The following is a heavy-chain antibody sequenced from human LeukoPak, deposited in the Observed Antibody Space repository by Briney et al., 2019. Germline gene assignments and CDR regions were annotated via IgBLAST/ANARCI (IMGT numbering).Heavy chain of an antibody. J-gene: IGHJ4*02. CDR1: GFTASSNY. CDR2: IYSGGST. D-gene: IGHD4-17*01. V-gene: IGHV3-66*02. CDR3: ARDLYNGHGDYGYFDY. Sequence: GGSLRLSCGASGFTASSNYMSWVREAPGKGVEGVSVIYSGGSTYYADSVKGRFTISRDNSKNTLYLHMNSLRAEDTAVYYCARDLYNGHGDYGYFDYWGQGTLVTVSS.